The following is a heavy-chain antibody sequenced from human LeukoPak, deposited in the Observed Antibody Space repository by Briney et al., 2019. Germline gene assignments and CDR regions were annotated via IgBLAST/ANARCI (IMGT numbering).Heavy chain of an antibody. D-gene: IGHD3-3*01. Sequence: PSQTLSLTCTVSGGSISSGDYYWSWIRQPPGKGLEWIGYIYYSGSTYYNPSLKSRVTISVDTSKNQFSLNLSSVTAADTAVYYCARGSRITIFGVESPSSYMDVWGIGTTVTVSS. CDR3: ARGSRITIFGVESPSSYMDV. V-gene: IGHV4-30-4*08. CDR2: IYYSGST. J-gene: IGHJ6*03. CDR1: GGSISSGDYY.